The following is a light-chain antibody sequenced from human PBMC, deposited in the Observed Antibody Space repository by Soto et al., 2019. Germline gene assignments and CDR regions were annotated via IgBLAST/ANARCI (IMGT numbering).Light chain of an antibody. CDR3: QQSYDTVWT. CDR1: QSIVSY. CDR2: AAS. Sequence: QMTQSPSSLSASAGGRVTITCRASQSIVSYLNWYQQKPGKAPNLLIYAASSLQSGVPSRFSGSGSGTDFTLTISSLQPEDFATYYCQQSYDTVWTFGQGTKV. V-gene: IGKV1-39*01. J-gene: IGKJ1*01.